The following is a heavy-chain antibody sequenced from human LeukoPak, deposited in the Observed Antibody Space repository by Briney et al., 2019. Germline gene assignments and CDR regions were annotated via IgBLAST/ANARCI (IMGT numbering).Heavy chain of an antibody. J-gene: IGHJ4*02. CDR1: GYTFTGYY. V-gene: IGHV1-2*06. CDR3: ARVGTYYYDSSGYYPLTDFDY. CDR2: INPNSGGT. Sequence: ASVKVSCKASGYTFTGYYMHWVRQAPGQGLEWMGQINPNSGGTNYAQKFQGRVTMTRDTSISTAYMELSRLRSDDTAVYYCARVGTYYYDSSGYYPLTDFDYWGQGTLVTVSS. D-gene: IGHD3-22*01.